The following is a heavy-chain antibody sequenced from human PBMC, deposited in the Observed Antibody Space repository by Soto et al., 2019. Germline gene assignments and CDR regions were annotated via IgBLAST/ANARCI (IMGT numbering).Heavy chain of an antibody. V-gene: IGHV3-23*01. CDR2: ISGSGGST. J-gene: IGHJ4*02. CDR1: GFTFSSYA. Sequence: EVQLLESGGGLVQPGGSLRLSCAASGFTFSSYAMSWVRQAPGKGLEWVSAISGSGGSTYYADSVKGRFTISRDNSKNTLYLQMNSLRAEDTAVYYCARGHIAYYYDSSGLDYWGQGTLVTVSS. D-gene: IGHD3-22*01. CDR3: ARGHIAYYYDSSGLDY.